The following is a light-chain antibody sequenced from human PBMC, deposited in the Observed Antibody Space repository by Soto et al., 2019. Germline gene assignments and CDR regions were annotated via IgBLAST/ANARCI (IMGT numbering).Light chain of an antibody. V-gene: IGLV1-44*01. Sequence: QSVLTQPPSASGTPGQRVTISCSGSSSNIGSNTVNWYQQLPGTAPKLLIYSNNQRPSGVPERFSGSKSGTSASLAISGLQSEDEAEYYCAAWDDSLNGPVFGGGTKVTVL. J-gene: IGLJ2*01. CDR1: SSNIGSNT. CDR2: SNN. CDR3: AAWDDSLNGPV.